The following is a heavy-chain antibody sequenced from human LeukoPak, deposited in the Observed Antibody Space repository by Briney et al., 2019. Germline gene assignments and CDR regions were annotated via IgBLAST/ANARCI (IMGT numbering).Heavy chain of an antibody. D-gene: IGHD4-17*01. CDR1: GFTFSNAW. Sequence: GGSLRLSCAASGFTFSNAWMSWVRQAPGKGLEWVGRIKSKTDGGTTDYAAPVKGRFTISRDDSKNTLYLQMNSLKTEDTAVYYCAKDRDDYGDPDAFDIWGQGTMVTVSS. J-gene: IGHJ3*02. CDR2: IKSKTDGGTT. CDR3: AKDRDDYGDPDAFDI. V-gene: IGHV3-15*01.